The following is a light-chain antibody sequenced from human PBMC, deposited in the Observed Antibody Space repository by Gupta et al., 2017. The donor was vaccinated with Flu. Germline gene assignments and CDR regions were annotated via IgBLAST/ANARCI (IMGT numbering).Light chain of an antibody. V-gene: IGKV3-20*01. CDR3: QQYGSSPP. CDR1: QSVSSSY. CDR2: GAS. Sequence: GERATLSCRASQSVSSSYLAWYQQKPGQAPRLLIYGASSRATGIPDRFSGSGSGTDFTLTISRLEPEDFAVYYCQQYGSSPPFGPGTKVDIK. J-gene: IGKJ3*01.